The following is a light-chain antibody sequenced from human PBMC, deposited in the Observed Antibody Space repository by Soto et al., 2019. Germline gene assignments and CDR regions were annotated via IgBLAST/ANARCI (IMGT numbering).Light chain of an antibody. CDR2: GNY. CDR3: QSYDSSLSGSV. V-gene: IGLV1-40*01. J-gene: IGLJ2*01. Sequence: QAVVTQPPSVSGAPGQRVTISCTGSSSNIGAGYDVHWYQQLPGTAPKLLIYGNYNRPSGVPDRFSGSKSGPSASLAITGLQTEDEADYYCQSYDSSLSGSVFGGGTKLTVL. CDR1: SSNIGAGYD.